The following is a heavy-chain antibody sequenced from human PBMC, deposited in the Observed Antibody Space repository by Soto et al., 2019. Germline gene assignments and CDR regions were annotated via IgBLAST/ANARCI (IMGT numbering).Heavy chain of an antibody. D-gene: IGHD6-25*01. CDR2: INQDGSEK. CDR1: GFPFSIYW. J-gene: IGHJ5*02. V-gene: IGHV3-7*01. CDR3: VTSANHYWDL. Sequence: GGSLRLSCAASGFPFSIYWMTWVRQVPGKGLEWVATINQDGSEKYYVDSVKGRFTISRDNAKNSLYLQMNSLRAEDTAVYYCVTSANHYWDLWGQGTLVTVSS.